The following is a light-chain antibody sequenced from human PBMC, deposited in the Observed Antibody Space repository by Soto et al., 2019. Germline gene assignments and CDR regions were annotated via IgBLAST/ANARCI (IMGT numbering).Light chain of an antibody. CDR3: QQRGSWPPSIT. Sequence: EVVLTQSPATLSVSPGDRATLSCRASQSVSHALAWYQQKPGQAPRLLIHDASSRATGIPARFSGSGSETDFTLTISSLEPEDFAVYYCQQRGSWPPSITFGQGTRLDIK. J-gene: IGKJ5*01. V-gene: IGKV3-11*01. CDR2: DAS. CDR1: QSVSHA.